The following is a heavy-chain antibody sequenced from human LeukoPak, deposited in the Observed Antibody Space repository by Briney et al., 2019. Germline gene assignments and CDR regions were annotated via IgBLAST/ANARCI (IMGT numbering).Heavy chain of an antibody. J-gene: IGHJ6*02. D-gene: IGHD3-10*01. CDR3: AIRSDYYYYYGMDV. CDR2: IYYSGST. V-gene: IGHV4-39*01. Sequence: SETLSLTCTVSGGSISSSSYYWGWIRQPPGKGLEWIGSIYYSGSTYYNPSLKSRVTISVDTSKNQFSLKLSSVTAADTAVYYCAIRSDYYYYYGMDVWGQGTTVTVS. CDR1: GGSISSSSYY.